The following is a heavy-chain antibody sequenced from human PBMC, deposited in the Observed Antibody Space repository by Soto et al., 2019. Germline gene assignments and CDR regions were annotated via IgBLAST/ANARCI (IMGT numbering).Heavy chain of an antibody. CDR2: IYYSGST. J-gene: IGHJ4*02. CDR3: ARWESINGIVVVIDY. V-gene: IGHV4-31*03. D-gene: IGHD3-22*01. Sequence: SETLSLTCTVSGGSISSGGYYWSWIRQHPGKGLEWIGYIYYSGSTYYNPSLKSRVTISVDTSKNQFSLKLSSVTAADTAVYYCARWESINGIVVVIDYWGQGTLVTVSS. CDR1: GGSISSGGYY.